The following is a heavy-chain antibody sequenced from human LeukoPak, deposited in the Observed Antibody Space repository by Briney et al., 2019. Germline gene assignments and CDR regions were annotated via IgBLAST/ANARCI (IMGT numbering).Heavy chain of an antibody. CDR2: IKSKTDGGTT. CDR3: TTYYYDSSGYLHYYYYYYMDV. Sequence: GGSLRLSCAASGFTFSNAWMSWVRQAPGKGLEWVGRIKSKTDGGTTDYAAPVKGRFTISIDDSKNTLYLQMNSLKTEDTAVYYCTTYYYDSSGYLHYYYYYYMDVWGKGTTVTVSS. D-gene: IGHD3-22*01. J-gene: IGHJ6*03. V-gene: IGHV3-15*01. CDR1: GFTFSNAW.